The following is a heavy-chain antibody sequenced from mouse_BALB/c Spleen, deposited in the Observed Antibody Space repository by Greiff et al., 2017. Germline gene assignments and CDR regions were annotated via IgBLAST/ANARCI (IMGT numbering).Heavy chain of an antibody. Sequence: VQLQQSGAELVKPGASVKLSCTASGFNIKDSYMHWVKQRPEQGLEWIGRIDPANGNTKYDPKFQGKATLTADTSSNTAYLQLSSLTSEDTAVYYCDRDGNSSFAYWGQGTLVTVSA. CDR1: GFNIKDSY. V-gene: IGHV14-3*02. CDR3: DRDGNSSFAY. CDR2: IDPANGNT. D-gene: IGHD1-1*01. J-gene: IGHJ3*01.